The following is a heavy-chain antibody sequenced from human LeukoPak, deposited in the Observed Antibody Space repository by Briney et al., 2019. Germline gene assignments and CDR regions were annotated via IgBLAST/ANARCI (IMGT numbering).Heavy chain of an antibody. CDR3: ARYPMTYCSSSSCTDY. CDR2: IYYSGST. D-gene: IGHD2-2*01. V-gene: IGHV4-59*08. J-gene: IGHJ4*02. CDR1: GGSISGDY. Sequence: SETLSLTCTVSGGSISGDYWSWIRQSLQGLEWIGYIYYSGSTNYNPSLTSRVTISVDTSKNQFSLKLSSVTAADTAVYYCARYPMTYCSSSSCTDYWGQGTLVTVSS.